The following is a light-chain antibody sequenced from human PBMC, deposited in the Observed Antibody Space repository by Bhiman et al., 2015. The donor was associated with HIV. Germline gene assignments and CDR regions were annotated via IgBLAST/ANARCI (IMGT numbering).Light chain of an antibody. CDR3: QVWDTSSDHLWV. CDR1: NIGSRS. J-gene: IGLJ3*02. V-gene: IGLV3-21*02. Sequence: SYLLAQPPSVSVAPGQTARITCGGHNIGSRSVHWYQQKPGQAPVVVIYGNNNRPSGVPDRFSGSKSGNTATLTISRVEAGDEADYYCQVWDTSSDHLWVFGGGTQLTVL. CDR2: GNN.